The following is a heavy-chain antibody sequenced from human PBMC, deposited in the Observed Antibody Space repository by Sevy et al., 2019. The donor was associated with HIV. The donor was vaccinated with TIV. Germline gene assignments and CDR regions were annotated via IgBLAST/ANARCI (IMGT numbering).Heavy chain of an antibody. V-gene: IGHV4-59*01. CDR2: IYYSGST. Sequence: SETLSLTCTVSGGSISSYYWSWIRQPPGKGLEWIGYIYYSGSTNYNPSLKSRVTISVDTSKNQFSLKLSSVTAADTAVDYCASQPDYDYVWGSYDPIRPFDYWGQGTLVTVSS. D-gene: IGHD3-16*01. J-gene: IGHJ4*02. CDR1: GGSISSYY. CDR3: ASQPDYDYVWGSYDPIRPFDY.